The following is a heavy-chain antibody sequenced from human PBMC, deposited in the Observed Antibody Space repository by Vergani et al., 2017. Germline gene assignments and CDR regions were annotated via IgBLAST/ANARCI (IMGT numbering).Heavy chain of an antibody. CDR1: FDSIRNLY. CDR2: IHYSENT. D-gene: IGHD6-19*01. Sequence: QVQLQESGPGLVKSSETLSLTCSVSFDSIRNLYCNWIRQPPGKGLEWIGSIHYSENTNYNPSLKTRVTISVDTSENQFSLTLTSVTAADTAVYYCASDTHSGQRADRWVQGSLVTVTS. J-gene: IGHJ5*02. CDR3: ASDTHSGQRADR. V-gene: IGHV4-59*11.